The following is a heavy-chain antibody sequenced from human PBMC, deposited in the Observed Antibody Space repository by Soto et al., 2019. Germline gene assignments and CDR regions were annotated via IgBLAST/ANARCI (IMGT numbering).Heavy chain of an antibody. Sequence: SVKVSCKASGGTFSSYSISWVLQAPGQGLEWMGGIIPIFGTANYAQKFQGRVTITADESTSTAYMELSSLRSEDTAVYYCARAPGDFWSGYESWGQGTLVTVSS. V-gene: IGHV1-69*13. CDR1: GGTFSSYS. J-gene: IGHJ5*02. CDR2: IIPIFGTA. D-gene: IGHD3-3*01. CDR3: ARAPGDFWSGYES.